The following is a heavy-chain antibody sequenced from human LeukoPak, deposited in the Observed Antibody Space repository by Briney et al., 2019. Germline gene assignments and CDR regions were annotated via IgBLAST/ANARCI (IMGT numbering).Heavy chain of an antibody. V-gene: IGHV4-34*01. D-gene: IGHD6-6*01. J-gene: IGHJ6*03. CDR1: GGSFSGYY. CDR3: ARGKSIAARPYYYYYMDV. Sequence: PSETLSLTCAVYGGSFSGYYWSWIRQPPGKGLEWIGSIYYSGSTYYNPSLKSRVTISVDTSKNQFSLKLSSVTAADTAMYYCARGKSIAARPYYYYYMDVWGKGTTVTVSS. CDR2: IYYSGST.